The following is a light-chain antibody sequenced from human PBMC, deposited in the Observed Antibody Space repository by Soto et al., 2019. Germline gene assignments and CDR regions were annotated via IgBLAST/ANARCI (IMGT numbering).Light chain of an antibody. V-gene: IGKV3-20*01. CDR2: GAS. CDR3: QQYGSSPPMYT. J-gene: IGKJ2*01. CDR1: QSVSSSY. Sequence: EIVLTQSPGTLSLSPGERATLSCRASQSVSSSYLAWYQQKPGQAPRLLIYGASGRATGIPDRFSGSGSGTDFTITISRLEPEDFAVYYCQQYGSSPPMYTFGQGTKLEIK.